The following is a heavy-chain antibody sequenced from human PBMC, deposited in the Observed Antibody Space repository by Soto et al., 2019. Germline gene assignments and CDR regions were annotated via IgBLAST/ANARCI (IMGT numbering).Heavy chain of an antibody. Sequence: EVQLVESGGGLVQPGGSLRLSCEASGFTFSRYWMTWVRQASGKGLEWVANINQDETQKYYVDSVKGRFTISRDNTKNSVHLQMNSLRAEVTALYYCARQNALDVWGQGTTVTVSS. CDR3: ARQNALDV. CDR2: INQDETQK. J-gene: IGHJ6*02. CDR1: GFTFSRYW. V-gene: IGHV3-7*01.